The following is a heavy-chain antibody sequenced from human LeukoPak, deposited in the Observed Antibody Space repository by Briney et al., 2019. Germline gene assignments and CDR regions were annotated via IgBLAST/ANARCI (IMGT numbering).Heavy chain of an antibody. CDR3: ARAPSMYYDFWSGPTGYAFDI. V-gene: IGHV1-18*01. Sequence: ASAMVSCKASGYTFTSYGISWVRQAPGQGLEWMGWISAYNGNTNYAQKLQGRVTMTTDTSTSTAYMELRSLRSDDTAVYYCARAPSMYYDFWSGPTGYAFDIWGQGTMVTVSS. J-gene: IGHJ3*02. D-gene: IGHD3-3*01. CDR2: ISAYNGNT. CDR1: GYTFTSYG.